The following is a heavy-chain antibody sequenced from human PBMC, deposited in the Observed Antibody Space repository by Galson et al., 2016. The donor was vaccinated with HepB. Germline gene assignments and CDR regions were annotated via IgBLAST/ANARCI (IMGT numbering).Heavy chain of an antibody. D-gene: IGHD1-14*01. J-gene: IGHJ3*02. CDR2: IYFSGST. CDR1: GASVSTGNYY. Sequence: SETLSLTCPVSGASVSTGNYYWSWIRQPPGKRLEWIGHIYFSGSTKYNPSLMSRVTISLDTSKNEFSLKLGAVTAADTAMYYCARGTGLDAFHIWGQGTMVTVSS. CDR3: ARGTGLDAFHI. V-gene: IGHV4-61*01.